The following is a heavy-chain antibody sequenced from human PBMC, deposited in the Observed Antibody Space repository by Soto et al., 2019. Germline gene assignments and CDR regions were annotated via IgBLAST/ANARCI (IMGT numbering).Heavy chain of an antibody. J-gene: IGHJ6*03. CDR3: AKNHYSGDYYYYMDV. Sequence: GGSLRLSCAASGFTFSSYGMHWVRQAPGKGLEWVAVIWYDGSNKYYADSVKGRFTISRDNSKNTLYLQMNSLRAEDTAVYYSAKNHYSGDYYYYMDVWGKGTTVTVSS. CDR1: GFTFSSYG. CDR2: IWYDGSNK. D-gene: IGHD2-15*01. V-gene: IGHV3-33*06.